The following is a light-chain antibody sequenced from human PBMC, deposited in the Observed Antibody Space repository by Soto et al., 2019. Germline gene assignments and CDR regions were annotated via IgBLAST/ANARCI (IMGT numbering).Light chain of an antibody. CDR3: LQLNTYPWT. V-gene: IGKV1-17*01. Sequence: IQMTQSPSSLSASVGDRLSITCRASQVITNDLGWYQQKPGKAPKRLIYAASTLQSGVPSRFSGSGSGTEFTLTVRRLQPEDVATYYCLQLNTYPWTFGQGTKVQIK. CDR1: QVITND. CDR2: AAS. J-gene: IGKJ1*01.